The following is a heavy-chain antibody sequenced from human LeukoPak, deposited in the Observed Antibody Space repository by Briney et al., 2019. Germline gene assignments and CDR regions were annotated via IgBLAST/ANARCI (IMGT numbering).Heavy chain of an antibody. Sequence: GESLKISCKGSGYSFTSYWIGWVRQMPGKGLEWMGIIYPGDSDTRYSPSFQGQVTISADKSISTAYLELSRLRSDDTAVYYCARDWGSSGWYRSPYYYGMDVWGQGTTVTVSS. CDR3: ARDWGSSGWYRSPYYYGMDV. D-gene: IGHD6-19*01. J-gene: IGHJ6*02. CDR1: GYSFTSYW. CDR2: IYPGDSDT. V-gene: IGHV5-51*01.